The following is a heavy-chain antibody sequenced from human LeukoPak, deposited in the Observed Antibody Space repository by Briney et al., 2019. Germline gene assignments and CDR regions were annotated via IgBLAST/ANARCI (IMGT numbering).Heavy chain of an antibody. CDR3: ARSSSDV. Sequence: QSGGSLRLSCAASGFTFSSYSMTWVRQAPGKGLEWVSYISSSSSTIYYADSVKGRFTISRDNAKNSLDLQMSSLRAEDTGVYYCARSSSDVWGQGTTVTVSS. J-gene: IGHJ6*02. D-gene: IGHD6-6*01. V-gene: IGHV3-48*01. CDR2: ISSSSSTI. CDR1: GFTFSSYS.